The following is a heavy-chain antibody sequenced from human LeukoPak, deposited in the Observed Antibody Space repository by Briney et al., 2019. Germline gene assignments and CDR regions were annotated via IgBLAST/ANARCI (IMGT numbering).Heavy chain of an antibody. D-gene: IGHD2-8*01. J-gene: IGHJ4*02. CDR2: IYYSGST. CDR3: ARGPATDIVLMVYAMSRHFDY. V-gene: IGHV4-39*01. CDR1: GGSISSSSYY. Sequence: SETLSLTCTVSGGSISSSSYYWGWIRQPPGKGLEWIGSIYYSGSTYYNPSLKSRVTISVDTSKNQFSLKLSSVTAADTAVYYCARGPATDIVLMVYAMSRHFDYWGQGTLVTVSS.